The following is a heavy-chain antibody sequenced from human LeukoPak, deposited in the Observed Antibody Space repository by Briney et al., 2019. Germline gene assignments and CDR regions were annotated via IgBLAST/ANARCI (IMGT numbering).Heavy chain of an antibody. D-gene: IGHD5-18*01. Sequence: GGSLRLSCAASGFTFNSYWMHWVRQAPGKGLIWVSRINSDGSSTNYADSVKGRFTISRDNAKNTLYLQMNSLTAEDTAVYYCARQYSYGLDYWGQGTLVTVSS. CDR1: GFTFNSYW. CDR2: INSDGSST. CDR3: ARQYSYGLDY. J-gene: IGHJ4*02. V-gene: IGHV3-74*01.